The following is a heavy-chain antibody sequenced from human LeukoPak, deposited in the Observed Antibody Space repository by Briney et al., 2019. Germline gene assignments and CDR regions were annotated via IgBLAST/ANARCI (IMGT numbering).Heavy chain of an antibody. J-gene: IGHJ4*02. CDR3: AKLGSGSGRLKLDY. D-gene: IGHD3-10*01. V-gene: IGHV3-30*18. Sequence: GGSLRLSCAASGFTFSSYGMHWVRQAPGKGLEWVAVISYDGSNKYYADSVKGRFTISRDNSKNTLYLQMNSLRAEDTAVYYCAKLGSGSGRLKLDYWGQGTLVTVSS. CDR1: GFTFSSYG. CDR2: ISYDGSNK.